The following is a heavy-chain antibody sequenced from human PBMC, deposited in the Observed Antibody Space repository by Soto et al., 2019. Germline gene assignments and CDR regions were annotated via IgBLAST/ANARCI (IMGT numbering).Heavy chain of an antibody. CDR2: IYYSGST. Sequence: SETLSLTCTVSGGSISSYYWSWIRQPPGKGLEWIGYIYYSGSTNYNPSLKSRVTISVDTSKNQFSLKLSSVTAADTAVYYCARVSYDYVWGSYRYGAFDIWGQGTMVTVS. D-gene: IGHD3-16*02. CDR3: ARVSYDYVWGSYRYGAFDI. CDR1: GGSISSYY. V-gene: IGHV4-59*01. J-gene: IGHJ3*02.